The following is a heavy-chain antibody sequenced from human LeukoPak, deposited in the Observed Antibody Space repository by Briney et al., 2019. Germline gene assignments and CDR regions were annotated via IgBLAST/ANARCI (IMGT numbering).Heavy chain of an antibody. V-gene: IGHV3-74*01. CDR1: GFTFSSYW. CDR3: ASRFTLLRGVIS. Sequence: GGSLRLSCAASGFTFSSYWMPWVRQAPGKGLVWVSRINSDGSSTNYADSVKGRFTISRDNAKNTLYLQMNNLRAEDTAVYYCASRFTLLRGVISWGQGTLVTVSS. J-gene: IGHJ4*02. D-gene: IGHD3-10*01. CDR2: INSDGSST.